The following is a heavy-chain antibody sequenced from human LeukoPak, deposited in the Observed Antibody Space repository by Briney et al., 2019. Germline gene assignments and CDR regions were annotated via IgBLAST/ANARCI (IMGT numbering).Heavy chain of an antibody. V-gene: IGHV3-7*01. CDR1: GFTFSSYP. D-gene: IGHD5-12*01. J-gene: IGHJ4*02. CDR2: IKEDGSAK. CDR3: VRDSPGYGAYDFD. Sequence: GSLRLSCAASGFTFSSYPMNWVRQAPGKGLEWVANIKEDGSAKYYVDSVKGRFTISRDTAKNSLYLQMNNLSAEDTAVYYCVRDSPGYGAYDFDWGQGTLVTVSS.